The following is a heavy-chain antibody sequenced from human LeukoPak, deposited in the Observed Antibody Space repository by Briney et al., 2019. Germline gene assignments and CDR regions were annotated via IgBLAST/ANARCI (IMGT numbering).Heavy chain of an antibody. CDR3: ARPSSSFYGAFDI. Sequence: GESLKISCEGFGYTFTTYWIAWVRQVPGKGLEWMGITYPGDSDTRYSPSFQGQVTISADKSISTAYLQWSSLKASDTAIYYCARPSSSFYGAFDIWGQGTVVTVSS. CDR1: GYTFTTYW. V-gene: IGHV5-51*01. J-gene: IGHJ3*02. D-gene: IGHD6-13*01. CDR2: TYPGDSDT.